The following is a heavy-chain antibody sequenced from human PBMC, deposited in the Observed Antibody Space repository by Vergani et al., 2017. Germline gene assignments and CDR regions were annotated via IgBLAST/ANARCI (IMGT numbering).Heavy chain of an antibody. D-gene: IGHD3-3*01. CDR2: IYYSENK. CDR3: ARVRKRITIFGDSFDY. Sequence: QLQLQESGPGLVKPSETLSLTCTVSGGSITYGAFYWGWIRQSPGKGLEWIGSIYYSENKFYNPSLESRVTISVDTSKNQFSLKLSSVTAADTAVYYCARVRKRITIFGDSFDYWGQGTLVTVSS. CDR1: GGSITYGAFY. J-gene: IGHJ4*02. V-gene: IGHV4-39*07.